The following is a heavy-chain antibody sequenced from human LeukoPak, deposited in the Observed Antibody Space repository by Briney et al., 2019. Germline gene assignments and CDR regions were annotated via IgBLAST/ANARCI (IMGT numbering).Heavy chain of an antibody. J-gene: IGHJ4*02. Sequence: GASVKVSCKASGYTFTGYYMHRVRQAPGQGLEWMGWINPNSGGTNYAQKFQGRVTMTRDTSISTAYMELSRLRSDDTAVYYCARRDGYDSSGYYFEDYWGQGTLVTVSS. D-gene: IGHD3-22*01. V-gene: IGHV1-2*02. CDR1: GYTFTGYY. CDR2: INPNSGGT. CDR3: ARRDGYDSSGYYFEDY.